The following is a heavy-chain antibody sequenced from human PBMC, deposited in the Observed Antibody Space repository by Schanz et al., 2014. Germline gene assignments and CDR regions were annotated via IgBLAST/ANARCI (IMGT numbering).Heavy chain of an antibody. CDR2: IIPILGIA. CDR3: ASSGAAYSSSCDFDY. CDR1: GGTFSTYT. Sequence: QVQLVQSGAEVKKPGSSVKVSCKASGGTFSTYTISWVRQAPGQGLEWMGRIIPILGIANYAQKFQGRVTMAADNSTFTAYMDVSSLRSEGTAVYYCASSGAAYSSSCDFDYWGQGTLVTVSS. J-gene: IGHJ4*02. D-gene: IGHD6-13*01. V-gene: IGHV1-69*02.